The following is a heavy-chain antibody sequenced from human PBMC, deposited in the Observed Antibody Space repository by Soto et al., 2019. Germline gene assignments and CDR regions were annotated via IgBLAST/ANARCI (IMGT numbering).Heavy chain of an antibody. CDR2: INHSGST. CDR3: ARTSRFDC. Sequence: PSETLSLTCAVYCGSFSGYYWSWIRQPPGKGLEWIGEINHSGSTNYNPSLKSRVTMSVDTSKNQFSLKLSSVAAADTAVYYCARTSRFDCWGQGTLVTSPQ. V-gene: IGHV4-34*01. D-gene: IGHD6-6*01. J-gene: IGHJ4*02. CDR1: CGSFSGYY.